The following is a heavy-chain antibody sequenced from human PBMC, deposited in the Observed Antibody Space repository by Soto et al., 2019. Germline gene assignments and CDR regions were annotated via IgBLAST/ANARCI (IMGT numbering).Heavy chain of an antibody. CDR1: GFTFTNYW. D-gene: IGHD1-1*01. Sequence: GESLKISCKASGFTFTNYWIAWVRQTPGKGLEWMAIIYPRDSDIEYSPSFRGQVTISADRSISTAYLQWSSLEASDTAMYYCARLKQTTMDVKTGGQYYLDYWRQGTRVTVSS. V-gene: IGHV5-51*01. CDR3: ARLKQTTMDVKTGGQYYLDY. J-gene: IGHJ4*02. CDR2: IYPRDSDI.